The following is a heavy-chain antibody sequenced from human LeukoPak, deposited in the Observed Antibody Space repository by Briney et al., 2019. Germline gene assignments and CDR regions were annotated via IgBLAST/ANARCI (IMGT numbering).Heavy chain of an antibody. V-gene: IGHV1-8*01. Sequence: ASVKVSCKASGYAFTSYDINWVRQATGQGLEWMGWMNPNSGNTGYAQKFQGRVTMTRNTSISTAYMELSSLRSEDTAVYYCAREVGDILTGYSSHPYWYFDLWGRGTLVTVSS. CDR3: AREVGDILTGYSSHPYWYFDL. CDR2: MNPNSGNT. CDR1: GYAFTSYD. J-gene: IGHJ2*01. D-gene: IGHD3-9*01.